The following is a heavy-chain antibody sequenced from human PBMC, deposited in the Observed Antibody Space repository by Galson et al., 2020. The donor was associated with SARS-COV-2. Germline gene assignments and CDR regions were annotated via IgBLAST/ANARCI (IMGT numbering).Heavy chain of an antibody. D-gene: IGHD6-6*01. CDR2: IGTAGDT. V-gene: IGHV3-13*01. J-gene: IGHJ6*03. CDR3: ARGLSARHGYYYYYYMDV. Sequence: GGSLSLSCAASGFTFSSYDMHWVSQATGKGLEWVSAIGTAGDTYYPGSVKGRFTISRENAKNSLYLQMNSLRAGDTAVYYCARGLSARHGYYYYYYMDVWGKGTTVTVSS. CDR1: GFTFSSYD.